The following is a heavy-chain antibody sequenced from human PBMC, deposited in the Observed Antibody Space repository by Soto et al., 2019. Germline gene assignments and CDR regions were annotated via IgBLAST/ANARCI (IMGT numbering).Heavy chain of an antibody. V-gene: IGHV4-4*07. CDR3: ARGQRFSDWFDP. Sequence: PSETLSLTCTVSGGAINSYYWTWIQQPAGKGLEWIGRIYSSGSTKYNPSLQSRVTMSLDTSKNQFSLRLTSVTAADTAVYYCARGQRFSDWFDPWGQGTLVTVSS. D-gene: IGHD3-3*01. J-gene: IGHJ5*02. CDR1: GGAINSYY. CDR2: IYSSGST.